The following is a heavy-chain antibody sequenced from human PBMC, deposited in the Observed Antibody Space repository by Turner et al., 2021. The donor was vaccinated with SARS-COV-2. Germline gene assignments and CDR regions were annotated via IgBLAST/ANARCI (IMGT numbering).Heavy chain of an antibody. CDR2: FSGSGGST. CDR3: AKATYDFWSGYGYYSYGMDV. V-gene: IGHV3-23*01. CDR1: GFTFSSSA. J-gene: IGHJ6*02. D-gene: IGHD3-3*01. Sequence: EVQLLESGGGLVQPGGSLRLSCAASGFTFSSSAMSWVRQAPGKGLEWVSAFSGSGGSTYYADSVKGRFTISRDNSKNTLYLQMNSLRAEDTAVYYCAKATYDFWSGYGYYSYGMDVWGQGTTVTVSS.